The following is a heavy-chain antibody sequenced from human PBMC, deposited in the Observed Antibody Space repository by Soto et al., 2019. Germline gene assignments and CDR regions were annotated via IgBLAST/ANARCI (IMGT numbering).Heavy chain of an antibody. CDR1: GISVTTSDYY. CDR2: IYYSGST. Sequence: SETLSLTCTVSGISVTTSDYYWGWVRQPPGKGLDWIGNIYYSGSTFYNPSLRSRVTLSVDTSKNQFSLRLNSVTVADTAVYFCAGFVVPASRNSDFDYWGQGTLVTVSS. V-gene: IGHV4-39*01. CDR3: AGFVVPASRNSDFDY. D-gene: IGHD2-15*01. J-gene: IGHJ4*02.